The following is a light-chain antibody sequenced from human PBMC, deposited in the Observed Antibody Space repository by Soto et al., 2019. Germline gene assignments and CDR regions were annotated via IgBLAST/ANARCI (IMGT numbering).Light chain of an antibody. V-gene: IGLV2-14*01. Sequence: QSVLSQPASVSGSPGQSISISCNGTSNDVGYYNYVSWYQQHPGQAPKLMISEVTTRPSGVSDRFSGSKSGNTASLTISRLQAEDEAHYYCSSYTTAYTQVFGGGTKVTVL. CDR2: EVT. J-gene: IGLJ3*02. CDR3: SSYTTAYTQV. CDR1: SNDVGYYNY.